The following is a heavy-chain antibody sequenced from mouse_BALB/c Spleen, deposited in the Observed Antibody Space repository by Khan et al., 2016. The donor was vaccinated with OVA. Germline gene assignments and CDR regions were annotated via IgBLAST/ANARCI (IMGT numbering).Heavy chain of an antibody. Sequence: VKLLESGAELMKPGASVTISCKATGYTFSMYWIEWVKQRPGHGLAWIGDFLPGSGSTNNNEKFKGKATFTADASSNTAYMQLSSLTSEDSAVYYCARGGYNPAMDYWGQGTSVTVSS. V-gene: IGHV1-9*01. CDR3: ARGGYNPAMDY. CDR2: FLPGSGST. J-gene: IGHJ4*01. D-gene: IGHD1-3*01. CDR1: GYTFSMYW.